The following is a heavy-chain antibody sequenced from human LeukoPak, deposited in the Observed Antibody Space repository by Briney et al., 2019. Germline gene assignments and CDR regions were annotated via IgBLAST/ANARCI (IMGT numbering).Heavy chain of an antibody. V-gene: IGHV7-4-1*02. CDR2: IRTSTGSP. J-gene: IGHJ3*02. D-gene: IGHD2-15*01. Sequence: GASVKVSCKASGYTFTSYAINWVRQASGQGLEYMGWIRTSTGSPTYAQGFTGRFVFSLDTSVNTAYLQISSLKAEDTAVYYCARDLDSAAFDIWGQGTMVTVSS. CDR1: GYTFTSYA. CDR3: ARDLDSAAFDI.